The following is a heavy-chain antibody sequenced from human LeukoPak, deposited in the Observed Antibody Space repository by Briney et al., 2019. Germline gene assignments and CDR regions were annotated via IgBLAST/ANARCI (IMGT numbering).Heavy chain of an antibody. Sequence: GASVKVSCKASGYTFTSYDINWVRQATGQGLEWMGWMNPNSGNTGYAQKFQGRVTMTRNTSISTAYMELSSLRSEDTAVYYCAREFQPRSSGRVSFGYWGQGTLVTVSS. CDR3: AREFQPRSSGRVSFGY. V-gene: IGHV1-8*01. J-gene: IGHJ4*02. D-gene: IGHD6-19*01. CDR1: GYTFTSYD. CDR2: MNPNSGNT.